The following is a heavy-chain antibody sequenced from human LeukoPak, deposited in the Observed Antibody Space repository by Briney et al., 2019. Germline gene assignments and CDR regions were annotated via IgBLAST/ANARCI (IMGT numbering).Heavy chain of an antibody. CDR2: IKSKTDGGTT. D-gene: IGHD4-17*01. V-gene: IGHV3-15*01. Sequence: GGSFRLSCAASGFTFSNAWMSWVRQAPGRGLEWVGRIKSKTDGGTTDYAAPVKGRFTISRDDSKNTAYLQMNSLKTEDTAIYYCFRRGDVVPDYWGQGILVTVSS. CDR3: FRRGDVVPDY. CDR1: GFTFSNAW. J-gene: IGHJ4*02.